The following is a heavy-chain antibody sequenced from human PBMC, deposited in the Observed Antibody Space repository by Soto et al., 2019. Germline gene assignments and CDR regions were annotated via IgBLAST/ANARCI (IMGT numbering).Heavy chain of an antibody. J-gene: IGHJ4*02. CDR2: INAGNGNT. Sequence: QVQLVQSGAEEKKPGASVKVSCKASGYTFTTYAVHWVRQAPGQRLEWMGWINAGNGNTKYSQKFQGRVTITRDTSASTADMELSSLRSEDTAVYYCARGGENFWLDYWGQGTLVTVSS. CDR3: ARGGENFWLDY. CDR1: GYTFTTYA. V-gene: IGHV1-3*05. D-gene: IGHD3-3*01.